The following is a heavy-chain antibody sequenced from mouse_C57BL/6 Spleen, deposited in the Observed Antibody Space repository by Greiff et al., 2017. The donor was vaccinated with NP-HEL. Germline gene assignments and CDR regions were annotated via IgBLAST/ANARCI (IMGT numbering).Heavy chain of an antibody. CDR3: ARDYGSLEAY. CDR2: IYPGSGST. D-gene: IGHD1-1*01. V-gene: IGHV1-55*01. J-gene: IGHJ3*01. Sequence: QVQLQQPGAELVKPGASVKMSCKASGYTFTSYWITWVKQRPGQGLEWIGDIYPGSGSTNYNEKFKSKATLTVDTSSSTAYMQRSSLTSEDAAVYYGARDYGSLEAYWGQGTLVTVSA. CDR1: GYTFTSYW.